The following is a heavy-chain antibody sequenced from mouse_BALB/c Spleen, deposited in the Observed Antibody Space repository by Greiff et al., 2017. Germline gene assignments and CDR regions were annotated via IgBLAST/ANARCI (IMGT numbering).Heavy chain of an antibody. Sequence: QVQLKESGAELMKPGASVKISCKATGYTFSSYWIEWVKQRPGHGLEWIGEILPGSGSTNYNEKFKGKATFTADTSSNTAYMQLSSLTSEDSAVYYCARSETTVVATDWGQGTTLTVSS. CDR3: ARSETTVVATD. V-gene: IGHV1-9*01. CDR2: ILPGSGST. CDR1: GYTFSSYW. J-gene: IGHJ2*01. D-gene: IGHD1-1*01.